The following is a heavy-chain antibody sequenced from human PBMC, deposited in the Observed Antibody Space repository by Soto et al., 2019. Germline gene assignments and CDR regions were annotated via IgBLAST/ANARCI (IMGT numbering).Heavy chain of an antibody. CDR1: GGSISSSSYY. CDR2: IYYSGST. J-gene: IGHJ6*02. Sequence: PSQPLSLTCTVSGGSISSSSYYWGCIRQPPGKGLEWIGSIYYSGSTYYNPSLKSRVTISVDTSKNQFSLKLSSVTAADTAVYYCARHFDYYYYGMDVWGQGTTVT. CDR3: ARHFDYYYYGMDV. V-gene: IGHV4-39*01.